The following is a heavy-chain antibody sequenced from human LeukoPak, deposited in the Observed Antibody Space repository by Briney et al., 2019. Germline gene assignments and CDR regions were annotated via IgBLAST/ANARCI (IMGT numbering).Heavy chain of an antibody. V-gene: IGHV1-2*02. CDR2: INPNSGGT. Sequence: GASVKVSCKASGYTFTGYYMHWVRQAPGQGLEWMGWINPNSGGTNYAQKFQGRVTMTRDTSISTAYMELSRLRSDDTAVYYCAREESAAWYSSSSHAFDIWGQGTMVTVSS. CDR3: AREESAAWYSSSSHAFDI. CDR1: GYTFTGYY. D-gene: IGHD6-6*01. J-gene: IGHJ3*02.